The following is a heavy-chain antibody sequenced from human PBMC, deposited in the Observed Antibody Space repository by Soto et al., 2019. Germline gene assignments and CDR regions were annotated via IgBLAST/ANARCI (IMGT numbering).Heavy chain of an antibody. CDR2: INHSGST. Sequence: SETLSLTCAVYGGCLSGYYWSWIRQPPGKGLEWIGEINHSGSTNYNPSLKSRVTISVDTSKNQFSLKLSSVTAADTAVYYCARGGITMVRGVNYFDYWGQGTLVTVSS. J-gene: IGHJ4*02. D-gene: IGHD3-10*01. V-gene: IGHV4-34*01. CDR3: ARGGITMVRGVNYFDY. CDR1: GGCLSGYY.